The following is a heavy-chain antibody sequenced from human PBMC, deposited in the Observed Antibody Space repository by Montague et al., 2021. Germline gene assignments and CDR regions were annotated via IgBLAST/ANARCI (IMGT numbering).Heavy chain of an antibody. CDR2: IYYSGST. D-gene: IGHD6-13*01. CDR3: ARGYSCSWYT. V-gene: IGHV4-59*01. J-gene: IGHJ5*02. CDR1: GGSISSYY. Sequence: SETLSLTCDVSGGSISSYYWSWIRQPPGKGLEWIGYIYYSGSTKYKPPLKSRVTISEDTSKNQFSLKLRSVTAADTAVYYCARGYSCSWYTWGQGTLVSVSS.